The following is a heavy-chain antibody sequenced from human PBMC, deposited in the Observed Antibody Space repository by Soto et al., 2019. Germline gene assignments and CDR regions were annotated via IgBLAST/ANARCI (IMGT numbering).Heavy chain of an antibody. D-gene: IGHD3-10*01. J-gene: IGHJ6*02. CDR2: ISGSGSSV. CDR3: AKVRASYLSASYFYYGLDV. V-gene: IGHV3-23*01. Sequence: GGSLRISCAASGFTLSKYVQNWVRQSPERGLNCVSSISGSGSSVYVADSVRGRFIMSRDLSTNTVSLQMNSLRAEDTAVYYCAKVRASYLSASYFYYGLDVWGQGTTVTVSS. CDR1: GFTLSKYV.